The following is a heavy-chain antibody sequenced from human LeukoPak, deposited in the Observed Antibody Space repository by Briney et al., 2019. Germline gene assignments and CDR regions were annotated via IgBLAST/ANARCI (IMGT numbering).Heavy chain of an antibody. V-gene: IGHV3-30*02. Sequence: GGSLRLSCAASGFTFSNYAMHWVRQAPGKGLEGVTFIRYDGSNRYYAESVKGRFIISRDNSKNTLYLQMSSLRAEDTAVYYCAKAIHSSSSGVVDYWGQGTLVTVSS. CDR3: AKAIHSSSSGVVDY. CDR1: GFTFSNYA. J-gene: IGHJ4*02. CDR2: IRYDGSNR. D-gene: IGHD6-6*01.